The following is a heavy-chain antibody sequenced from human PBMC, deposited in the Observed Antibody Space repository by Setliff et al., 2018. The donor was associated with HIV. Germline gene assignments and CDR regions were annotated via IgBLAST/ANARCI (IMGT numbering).Heavy chain of an antibody. Sequence: GGSLRLSCEASAFGVYNNYFTWVRQAPGKGLEWVSGISWNSGTTGYADSVKGRFTISRDNADNSLYLQMHRLRAEDTAVYYCARGPAGWLAPWGQGTPVTVSS. V-gene: IGHV3-20*04. CDR3: ARGPAGWLAP. CDR1: AFGVYNNY. D-gene: IGHD2-15*01. CDR2: ISWNSGTT. J-gene: IGHJ5*02.